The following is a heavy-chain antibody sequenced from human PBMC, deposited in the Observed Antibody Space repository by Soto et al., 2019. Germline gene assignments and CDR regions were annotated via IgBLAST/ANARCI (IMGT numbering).Heavy chain of an antibody. Sequence: QVPLQQSGPGLVKPSQTLSLTCAISGDSVSSNSAAWNWIRQSPSRGLEWLGRTYYRSKWYNDYAVSMNSRITINPDTSKNQFSLQMNSVTPEDTAVYYCARAPGYDHYHYYGMDVWGQGTTVTVSS. D-gene: IGHD3-3*01. J-gene: IGHJ6*02. CDR1: GDSVSSNSAA. CDR2: TYYRSKWYN. CDR3: ARAPGYDHYHYYGMDV. V-gene: IGHV6-1*01.